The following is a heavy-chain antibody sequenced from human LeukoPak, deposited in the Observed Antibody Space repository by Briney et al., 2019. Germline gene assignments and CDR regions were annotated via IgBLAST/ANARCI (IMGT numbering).Heavy chain of an antibody. CDR1: GFTFSRYW. D-gene: IGHD4-17*01. Sequence: PGGSLRLSCAASGFTFSRYWMHWVRQAPGKGLAWVSRISSDGSNTNYADSVKGRFTISRDNAKNTLYLQMDSLTAEDTAVYYCVSRNYGSSPFDSWGQGTLVTVSS. J-gene: IGHJ4*02. V-gene: IGHV3-74*01. CDR2: ISSDGSNT. CDR3: VSRNYGSSPFDS.